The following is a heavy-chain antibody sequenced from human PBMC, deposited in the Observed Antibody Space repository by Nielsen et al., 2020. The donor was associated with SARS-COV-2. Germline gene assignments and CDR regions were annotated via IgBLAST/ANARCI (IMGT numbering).Heavy chain of an antibody. V-gene: IGHV3-30*18. J-gene: IGHJ4*02. CDR3: AKIGYYGDSDY. CDR1: GFTFSSYG. CDR2: ISYDGSNQ. Sequence: GESLKISCAASGFTFSSYGMHWVRQAPGKGLEWVALISYDGSNQYYADSVRGRFTISRDDSKNTLYLQMSSLRAEDTAVYYCAKIGYYGDSDYWGRGTLVTVSS. D-gene: IGHD4-17*01.